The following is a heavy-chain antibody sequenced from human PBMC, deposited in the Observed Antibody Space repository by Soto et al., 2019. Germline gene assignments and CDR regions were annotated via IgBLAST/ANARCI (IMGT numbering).Heavy chain of an antibody. D-gene: IGHD1-1*01. V-gene: IGHV3-53*04. Sequence: GVSLRLSCAASEFTVSGNYGRWVCQAPGKGLEWVSVIYSGGSTYYADSVKGRFTISRHNSKNALYLQMNSLRAEDTAVYYCARGTRGHPYYYYYYMDVWGKGTTVTVSS. CDR2: IYSGGST. J-gene: IGHJ6*03. CDR3: ARGTRGHPYYYYYYMDV. CDR1: EFTVSGNY.